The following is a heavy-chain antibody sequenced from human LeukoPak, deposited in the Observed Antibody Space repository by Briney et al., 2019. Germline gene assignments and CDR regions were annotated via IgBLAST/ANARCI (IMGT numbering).Heavy chain of an antibody. CDR2: VSESGGNT. J-gene: IGHJ4*02. V-gene: IGHV3-23*01. D-gene: IGHD2/OR15-2a*01. CDR3: ARGAFYDY. Sequence: GGSLRLSCAASGFTFSSYALTWVRQAPGKGLEWVSTVSESGGNTYYADFVRGRFTISRDSSKNTLYLQMNSLRAEDTAVYYCARGAFYDYCGQGTLVTVSS. CDR1: GFTFSSYA.